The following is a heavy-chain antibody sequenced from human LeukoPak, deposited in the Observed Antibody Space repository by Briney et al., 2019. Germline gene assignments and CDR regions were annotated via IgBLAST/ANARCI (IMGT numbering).Heavy chain of an antibody. D-gene: IGHD2-2*01. CDR2: IYYSGST. V-gene: IGHV4-31*03. Sequence: SETLSLTCTVSGGSISSCGYYWIWIRQHPEKGLEWIGNIYYSGSTYYNPSLKSRVTISVDTSKNQFSLKLSSVTAADAAVYYCAREHRSIVVVPAANWFDPWGQGTLVTVSS. CDR1: GGSISSCGYY. J-gene: IGHJ5*02. CDR3: AREHRSIVVVPAANWFDP.